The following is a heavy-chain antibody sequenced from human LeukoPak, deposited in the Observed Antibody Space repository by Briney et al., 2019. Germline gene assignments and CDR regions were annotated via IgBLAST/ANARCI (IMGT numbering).Heavy chain of an antibody. J-gene: IGHJ4*02. CDR2: IRYDGSNK. CDR1: GSTFSSYG. Sequence: GGSLRLSCAASGSTFSSYGMHWVRQAPGKGLEWVAFIRYDGSNKYYADSVKGRFTISRDNSKNTLYLQMNSLRAEDTAVYYCAKDMYRRVYGSSSALGYWGQGTLVTVSS. V-gene: IGHV3-30*02. D-gene: IGHD6-6*01. CDR3: AKDMYRRVYGSSSALGY.